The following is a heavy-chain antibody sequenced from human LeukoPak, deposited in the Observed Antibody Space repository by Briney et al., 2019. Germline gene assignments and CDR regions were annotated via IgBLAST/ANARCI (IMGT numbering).Heavy chain of an antibody. D-gene: IGHD6-13*01. J-gene: IGHJ4*02. V-gene: IGHV3-48*03. CDR1: GFTFSSYE. CDR3: ASGRTAGYY. Sequence: GGSLRLSCAASGFTFSSYEMNWVRQAPGKGLEWVSYISSGGSTIYYADSVRGRFTISRDNSKNTLYLQMNSLRAEDTAVYYCASGRTAGYYWGQGTLVTVSS. CDR2: ISSGGSTI.